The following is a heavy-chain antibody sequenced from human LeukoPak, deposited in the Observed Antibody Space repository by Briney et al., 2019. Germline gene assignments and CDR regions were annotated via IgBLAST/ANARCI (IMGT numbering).Heavy chain of an antibody. CDR2: ISSSSSYI. V-gene: IGHV3-21*01. CDR1: GFTFSNYE. J-gene: IGHJ4*02. Sequence: GGSLRLSCAASGFTFSNYEMNWVRQAPGKGLQWVSSISSSSSYISYADSVKGRFTISRDNAKNSLYLQMNSLRAEDTAVYYCARRRTTVTTSLDFWGQGTLVTVSS. CDR3: ARRRTTVTTSLDF. D-gene: IGHD4-17*01.